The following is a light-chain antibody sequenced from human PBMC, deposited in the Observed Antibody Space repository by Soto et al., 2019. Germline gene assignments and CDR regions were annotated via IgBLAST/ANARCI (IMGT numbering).Light chain of an antibody. J-gene: IGLJ1*01. Sequence: SYELTQPPSVSVAPGQTARITCGGNNIGSKNVHWFQQRPGQAPVLVVFDDDDRPSGIPDRFSGSNSGNTATLTISRVEAGDEADYYCQVWDSDVLHHVFGTGTKVTVL. CDR1: NIGSKN. CDR2: DDD. V-gene: IGLV3-21*02. CDR3: QVWDSDVLHHV.